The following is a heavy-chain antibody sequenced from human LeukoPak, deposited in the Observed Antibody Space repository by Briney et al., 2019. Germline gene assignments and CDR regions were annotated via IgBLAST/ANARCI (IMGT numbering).Heavy chain of an antibody. J-gene: IGHJ4*02. Sequence: GESLKISCKGSGYSFASYWIGWVRQMPGKGLEWMGIIDPDDSDTRYSPSFEGQVTISADKSFSTAYLQWSSLKASDTAMYYCARQTSMGRSGDYWGQGTLVTLSS. CDR1: GYSFASYW. CDR2: IDPDDSDT. D-gene: IGHD3-10*01. CDR3: ARQTSMGRSGDY. V-gene: IGHV5-51*01.